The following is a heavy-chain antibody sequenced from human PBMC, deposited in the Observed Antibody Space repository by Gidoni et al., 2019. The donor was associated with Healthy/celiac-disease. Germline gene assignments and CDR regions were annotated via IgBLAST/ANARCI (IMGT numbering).Heavy chain of an antibody. CDR1: GFTFSSYA. Sequence: EVQLLESGGGLVQPGGSLRLSCAASGFTFSSYAMSWVRQAPGKGLEWVSAISGSGGSTYYADSVKGRFTISRDNSKNTLYLQMNSLRAEDTAVYYCAKEKEYCSSTSCYTGEDYWGQGTLVTVSS. CDR2: ISGSGGST. J-gene: IGHJ4*02. V-gene: IGHV3-23*01. D-gene: IGHD2-2*02. CDR3: AKEKEYCSSTSCYTGEDY.